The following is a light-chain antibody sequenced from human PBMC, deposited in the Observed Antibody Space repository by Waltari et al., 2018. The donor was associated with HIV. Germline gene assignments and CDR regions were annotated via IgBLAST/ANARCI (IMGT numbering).Light chain of an antibody. Sequence: DIQMPPSPSTLSASLGDSVRITFQGSQSAITYLAWYQQQPGKAPNLRIYAASNLQSGGPSRLSGSGSGTEFTLTISSLQPDDFATYDCQQYHTYPWTFGQGTKVEI. CDR2: AAS. J-gene: IGKJ1*01. V-gene: IGKV1-5*03. CDR3: QQYHTYPWT. CDR1: QSAITY.